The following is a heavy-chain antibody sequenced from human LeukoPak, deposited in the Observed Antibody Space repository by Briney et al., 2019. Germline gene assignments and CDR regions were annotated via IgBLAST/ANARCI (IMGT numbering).Heavy chain of an antibody. V-gene: IGHV4-34*01. CDR2: INHSGST. J-gene: IGHJ4*02. D-gene: IGHD3-16*01. CDR1: GGSFSGYY. Sequence: SETLSLTCAVYGGSFSGYYWSWIRQPPGKGLEWIGEINHSGSTNYNPSLKSRVTISVDTSKNQFSLKLSSVTAADTAVYYCARTVWGSGGTWPFDYWGQGTLVTVSS. CDR3: ARTVWGSGGTWPFDY.